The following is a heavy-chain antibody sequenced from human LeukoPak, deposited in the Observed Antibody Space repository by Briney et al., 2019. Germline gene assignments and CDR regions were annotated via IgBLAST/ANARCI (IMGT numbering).Heavy chain of an antibody. Sequence: SETLSLTCAVYGGSFSGYYWSWIRQPPGKGLEWIGEINHSGSTNYNPSLKSRVTISVDTSKNQFSLKLSSVTAADTAVYYCARAARESLRVVVAATLGYWGQGTLVTVSS. CDR1: GGSFSGYY. CDR2: INHSGST. J-gene: IGHJ4*02. CDR3: ARAARESLRVVVAATLGY. D-gene: IGHD2-15*01. V-gene: IGHV4-34*01.